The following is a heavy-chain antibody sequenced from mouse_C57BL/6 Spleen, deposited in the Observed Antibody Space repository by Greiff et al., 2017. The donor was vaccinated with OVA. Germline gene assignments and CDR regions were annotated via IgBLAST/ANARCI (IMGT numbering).Heavy chain of an antibody. CDR2: ISSGSSTI. Sequence: DVQLVESGGGLVKPGGSLKLSCAASGFTFSDYGMHWVRQAPEKGLAWVAYISSGSSTIYYADTVKGRFTISRDNAKNTLFLQMTSLRSEDTAMYYCARDYDYDHYAMDYWGQGTSVTVSS. D-gene: IGHD2-4*01. CDR1: GFTFSDYG. J-gene: IGHJ4*01. V-gene: IGHV5-17*01. CDR3: ARDYDYDHYAMDY.